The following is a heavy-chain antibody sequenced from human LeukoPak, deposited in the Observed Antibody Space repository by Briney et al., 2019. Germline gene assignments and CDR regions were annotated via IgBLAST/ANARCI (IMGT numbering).Heavy chain of an antibody. V-gene: IGHV1-8*01. J-gene: IGHJ4*02. Sequence: ASVKVSCKASGYTFTSYDINWVRQATGQGLERMGWMNPNSGNTGYAQKFQGRVTMTRNTSKNTAYMELSSLRSEDTAVYYCARGRGYSITDYWGQGTLVTVSS. D-gene: IGHD6-13*01. CDR2: MNPNSGNT. CDR1: GYTFTSYD. CDR3: ARGRGYSITDY.